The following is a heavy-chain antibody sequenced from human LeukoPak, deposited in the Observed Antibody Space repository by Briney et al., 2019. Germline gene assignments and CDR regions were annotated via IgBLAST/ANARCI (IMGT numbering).Heavy chain of an antibody. CDR2: IYTSGST. CDR1: GGSISSGSYY. V-gene: IGHV4-61*02. Sequence: SQTLSLTCTVSGGSISSGSYYWSWIRQPAGKGLEWIGRIYTSGSTNYNPSLKSRVTISVDTSKNQFSLKLSSVTAADTAVYYCARLVATIAAAGTFDYWGQGALVTVSS. J-gene: IGHJ4*02. D-gene: IGHD6-13*01. CDR3: ARLVATIAAAGTFDY.